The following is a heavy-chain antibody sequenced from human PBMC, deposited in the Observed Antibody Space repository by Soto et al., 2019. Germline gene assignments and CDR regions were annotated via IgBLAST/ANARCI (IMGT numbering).Heavy chain of an antibody. V-gene: IGHV1-18*04. CDR3: ARIQYTGFDP. CDR2: ISAYNANT. J-gene: IGHJ5*02. CDR1: GYTFTSYS. D-gene: IGHD1-1*01. Sequence: QVQLVQSGAEVKKPGASVKVSCKTSGYTFTSYSITWVRQAPGQGLEGMGRISAYNANTHYAQNLQGRVTMTTDTSTSTAYMELRSLRSDDTAVYYCARIQYTGFDPWGQGTLVTVSS.